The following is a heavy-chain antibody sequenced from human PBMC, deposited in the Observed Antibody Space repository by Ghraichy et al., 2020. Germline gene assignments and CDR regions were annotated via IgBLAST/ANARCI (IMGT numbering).Heavy chain of an antibody. CDR3: ACVHHLDCGGDCYYFQH. J-gene: IGHJ1*01. CDR1: GGTFSSYA. D-gene: IGHD2-21*02. Sequence: SVKVSCKASGGTFSSYAISWVRQAPGQGLEWMGGIIPIFGTANYAQKFQGRVTITTDESTSTAYMELSSLRSEDTAVYYCACVHHLDCGGDCYYFQHWGQGTLVTVSS. V-gene: IGHV1-69*05. CDR2: IIPIFGTA.